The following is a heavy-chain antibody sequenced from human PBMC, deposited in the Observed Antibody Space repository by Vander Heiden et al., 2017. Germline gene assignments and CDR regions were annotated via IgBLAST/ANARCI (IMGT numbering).Heavy chain of an antibody. Sequence: QLQVQESGSGLVKHSATLYLTCTVSGGSISSSSSYWGWIRQPPGKGLEWIGSIFYTGSTYYSPSLKSRVAISVDTSKNQFSLNLRSVTAADTAVYYCARHDTLEDWFDPWGQGTLVTVSS. CDR3: ARHDTLEDWFDP. CDR2: IFYTGST. V-gene: IGHV4-39*01. D-gene: IGHD2-2*02. J-gene: IGHJ5*02. CDR1: GGSISSSSSY.